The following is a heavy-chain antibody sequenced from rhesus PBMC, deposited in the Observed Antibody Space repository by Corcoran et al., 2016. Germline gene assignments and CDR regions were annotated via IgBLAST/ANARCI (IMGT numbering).Heavy chain of an antibody. V-gene: IGHV5-2*01. CDR3: ARGWGTVTVFDF. J-gene: IGHJ3*01. D-gene: IGHD4-23*01. CDR1: GYSFTNYW. Sequence: EVQLVQSGAEVKRPGESLKISCKTSGYSFTNYWISWVRQMPGKGLEWMGAIDPSDSDTRYTPSSQGQVTISADNSISTAYLQWSSLKASDTATYYCARGWGTVTVFDFWGQGLRVTVSS. CDR2: IDPSDSDT.